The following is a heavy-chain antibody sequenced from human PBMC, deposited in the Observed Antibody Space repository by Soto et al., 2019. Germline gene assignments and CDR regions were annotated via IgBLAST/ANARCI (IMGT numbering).Heavy chain of an antibody. J-gene: IGHJ4*02. Sequence: SETLSLTCTVSGGSISSYYWSWIRQPPGKGLEWIGYIYYSGSTNYNPSLKSRVTISVDTSKNQFSLKLSSVTAADTAVYYCARDRWGEDGSGSYSLDYWGQGTLVTVS. D-gene: IGHD3-10*01. CDR1: GGSISSYY. CDR2: IYYSGST. V-gene: IGHV4-59*01. CDR3: ARDRWGEDGSGSYSLDY.